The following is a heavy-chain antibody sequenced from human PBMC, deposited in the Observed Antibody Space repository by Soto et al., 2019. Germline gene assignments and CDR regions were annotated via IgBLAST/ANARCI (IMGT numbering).Heavy chain of an antibody. D-gene: IGHD6-13*01. CDR1: GYTFTSYA. CDR2: INAGNGNT. Sequence: ASVKVSCKASGYTFTSYAMHWVRQAPGQRLEWMGWINAGNGNTKYSQKFQGRVTITRDTSASTAYMELSSLRSEGTAVYYCARDPEAFGYSSSWYFNYWGQGTLVTVSS. CDR3: ARDPEAFGYSSSWYFNY. V-gene: IGHV1-3*01. J-gene: IGHJ4*02.